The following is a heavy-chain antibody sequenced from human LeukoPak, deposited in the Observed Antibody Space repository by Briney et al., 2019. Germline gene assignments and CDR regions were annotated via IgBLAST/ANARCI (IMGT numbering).Heavy chain of an antibody. CDR1: GGSISSSSYY. Sequence: PSETLSLTCTVSGGSISSSSYYWGWIRQPPGKGLEWIGYIYYSGSTYYNPSLKSRVTISVDTSKNQFSLKLSSVTAADTAVYYCARGTFGELSRGSPGGNDDAFDIWGQGTMVTVSS. CDR3: ARGTFGELSRGSPGGNDDAFDI. CDR2: IYYSGST. J-gene: IGHJ3*02. V-gene: IGHV4-30-4*08. D-gene: IGHD3-10*01.